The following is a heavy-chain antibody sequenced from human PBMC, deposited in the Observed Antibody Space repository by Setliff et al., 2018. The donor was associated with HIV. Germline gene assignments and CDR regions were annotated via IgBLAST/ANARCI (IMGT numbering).Heavy chain of an antibody. V-gene: IGHV4-59*01. CDR3: ARDGVYDSSGYYPL. CDR1: GGSISSYY. CDR2: IYYSGST. J-gene: IGHJ4*02. D-gene: IGHD3-22*01. Sequence: SETMSLTCTVSGGSISSYYWSWIRQPPGKGLEWIGYIYYSGSTNYNPSLKSRVTISVDTSKNQFSLKLSSVTAADTAVYYCARDGVYDSSGYYPLWGQGTLVTVSS.